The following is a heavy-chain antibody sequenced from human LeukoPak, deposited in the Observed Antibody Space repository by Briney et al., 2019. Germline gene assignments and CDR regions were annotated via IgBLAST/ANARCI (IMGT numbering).Heavy chain of an antibody. V-gene: IGHV3-7*05. CDR3: ASQFWWAAVAGTTLDY. CDR1: GFTFSSYW. CDR2: IKEDGSEK. Sequence: PGGSLRLSCIGSGFTFSSYWMSWVRQAPGGGLEWVANIKEDGSEKYYVDSVKGRFTISRDNAKISLYLQMNSLRAEETAVYFCASQFWWAAVAGTTLDYWGQGTLVTVSS. J-gene: IGHJ4*02. D-gene: IGHD6-19*01.